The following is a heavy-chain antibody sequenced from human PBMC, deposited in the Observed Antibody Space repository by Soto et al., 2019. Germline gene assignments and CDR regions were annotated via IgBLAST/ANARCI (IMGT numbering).Heavy chain of an antibody. D-gene: IGHD5-18*01. V-gene: IGHV3-30-3*01. CDR2: ISFDGSNK. J-gene: IGHJ4*02. CDR1: GFTFSTYA. CDR3: ARDLSSYGSGVLLY. Sequence: VPLVQSGGGVVQPGRSLRLSCAASGFTFSTYAMHWVRQAPGTGLEWVTIISFDGSNKYYADSVKGRFTISRDNSKNTFYLQMNSLRAEDTAIYYCARDLSSYGSGVLLYWGQGSLVTVSS.